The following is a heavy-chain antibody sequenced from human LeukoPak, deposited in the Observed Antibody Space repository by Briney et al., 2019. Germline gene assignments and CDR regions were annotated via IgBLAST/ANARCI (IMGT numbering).Heavy chain of an antibody. D-gene: IGHD5-24*01. CDR1: GGTFSSYA. Sequence: GASVKVSCKASGGTFSSYAISWVRQAPGQGLEWMGRIIPIFGTANYAQKFQGRVTITTDESTSTAYMELSSLRSEDTAVYYCARDLCLRRDGYNHGYYYYMDVWGKGTTVTVSS. CDR2: IIPIFGTA. J-gene: IGHJ6*03. CDR3: ARDLCLRRDGYNHGYYYYMDV. V-gene: IGHV1-69*05.